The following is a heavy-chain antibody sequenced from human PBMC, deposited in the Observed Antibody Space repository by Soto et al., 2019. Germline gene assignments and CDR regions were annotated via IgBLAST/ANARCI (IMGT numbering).Heavy chain of an antibody. CDR2: ISSSSSYI. D-gene: IGHD3-10*01. J-gene: IGHJ6*02. CDR1: GFTFSSYS. V-gene: IGHV3-21*01. CDR3: ARKDATMVRGVISWGMDV. Sequence: GGSLRLSCAASGFTFSSYSMNWVRQAPGKGLEWVSSISSSSSYIYYADSVKGRFTISRDNAKNSLYLQMNSLRAEDTAVYYCARKDATMVRGVISWGMDVWGQGTTVTV.